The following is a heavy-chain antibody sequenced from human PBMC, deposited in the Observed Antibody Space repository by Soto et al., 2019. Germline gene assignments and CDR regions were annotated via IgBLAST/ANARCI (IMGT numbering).Heavy chain of an antibody. CDR1: GFTFSSYW. CDR2: IKQDGSEK. Sequence: PGGSLRLSCAASGFTFSSYWMSWVRQAPGKGLEWVANIKQDGSEKYYVDSVKGRFTISRDNAKNSLYLQMNSLRAEDTAVYYCARDRPRNDFWSGYYINQYYYYMDVWGKGTTVTVSS. J-gene: IGHJ6*03. V-gene: IGHV3-7*01. D-gene: IGHD3-3*01. CDR3: ARDRPRNDFWSGYYINQYYYYMDV.